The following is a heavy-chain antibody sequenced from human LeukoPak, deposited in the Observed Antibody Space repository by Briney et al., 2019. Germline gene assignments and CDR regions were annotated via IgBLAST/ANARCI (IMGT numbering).Heavy chain of an antibody. CDR3: AKGAGYYYNYFVY. J-gene: IGHJ4*02. Sequence: PGGSLRLSCAASGFTFSSYGMHWVRQAPGKGLEWVAVIWYDGSNKYYADSVKGRFTISRDNSKNTLYLQMNSLRAEDTALYYCAKGAGYYYNYFVYWGQGTLVTVSS. CDR2: IWYDGSNK. D-gene: IGHD3-22*01. CDR1: GFTFSSYG. V-gene: IGHV3-33*06.